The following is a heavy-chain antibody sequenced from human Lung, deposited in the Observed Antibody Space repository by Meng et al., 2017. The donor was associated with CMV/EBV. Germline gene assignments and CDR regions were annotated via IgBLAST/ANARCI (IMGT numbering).Heavy chain of an antibody. D-gene: IGHD4-17*01. V-gene: IGHV3-7*02. CDR3: RLGHYSQD. CDR1: GLPISNYW. J-gene: IGHJ4*02. Sequence: YLVGSGGGLVQPGGSLRLSCAASGLPISNYWMSWVRQAPGKGLEWVVNIKNDGSERYYVDSVKGRFSISRDNADNSLYLQMNNLRAEDTAVYYCRLGHYSQDWGQGTLVTVSS. CDR2: IKNDGSER.